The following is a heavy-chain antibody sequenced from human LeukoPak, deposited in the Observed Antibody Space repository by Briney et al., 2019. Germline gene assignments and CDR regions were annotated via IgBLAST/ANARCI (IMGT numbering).Heavy chain of an antibody. Sequence: GASVKVSRKVSGYTLTELSLHWLRQAPGKGLEWVGGFDPEDGETIYAQKFQGRVTMTEDTSTDTAYMELSSLRSEDTAFYYGATLLWFGDSVHDYWGQGTLVTVSS. J-gene: IGHJ4*02. CDR3: ATLLWFGDSVHDY. CDR1: GYTLTELS. CDR2: FDPEDGET. D-gene: IGHD3-10*01. V-gene: IGHV1-24*01.